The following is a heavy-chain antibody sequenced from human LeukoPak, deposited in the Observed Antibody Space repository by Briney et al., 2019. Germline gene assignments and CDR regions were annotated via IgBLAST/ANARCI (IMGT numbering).Heavy chain of an antibody. Sequence: SETLSLTCTVSGGSISSSSYYWGWIRQPPGKGLEWIGSIYYSGSTYYNPSLKSRVTISVDTSKNQFSLKLSSVTAADTAVYYCARRYGGSSPFDYWGQGTLVTVSS. CDR1: GGSISSSSYY. CDR3: ARRYGGSSPFDY. CDR2: IYYSGST. J-gene: IGHJ4*02. D-gene: IGHD4-23*01. V-gene: IGHV4-39*01.